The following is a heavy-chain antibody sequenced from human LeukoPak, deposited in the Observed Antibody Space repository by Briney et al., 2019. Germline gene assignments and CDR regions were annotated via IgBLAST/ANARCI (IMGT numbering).Heavy chain of an antibody. Sequence: GGSLRLSCAASGLTVSSSYMSWVRQAPGKGLEWVSIIYNDGSTYYADSMKGRFTISRDNSKNTLYLQVNSLRAEDTAVYYCARGDYYDSSGYSQYFQHWGQGTLVTVSS. CDR1: GLTVSSSY. J-gene: IGHJ1*01. V-gene: IGHV3-53*01. CDR2: IYNDGST. CDR3: ARGDYYDSSGYSQYFQH. D-gene: IGHD3-22*01.